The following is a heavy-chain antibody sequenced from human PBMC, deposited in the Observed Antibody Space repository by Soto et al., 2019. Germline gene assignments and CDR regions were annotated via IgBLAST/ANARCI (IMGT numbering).Heavy chain of an antibody. CDR2: INVYSGKT. Sequence: ASVKVSCKASGYTFISLGISWVRQAPGQGLEWMGWINVYSGKTNYAQKFQGRVTMTTDTSTSTAYMELTSLRSDDTAVYYCARGGWEPHDYWGQGTLVTVSS. CDR1: GYTFISLG. D-gene: IGHD1-26*01. J-gene: IGHJ4*02. V-gene: IGHV1-18*01. CDR3: ARGGWEPHDY.